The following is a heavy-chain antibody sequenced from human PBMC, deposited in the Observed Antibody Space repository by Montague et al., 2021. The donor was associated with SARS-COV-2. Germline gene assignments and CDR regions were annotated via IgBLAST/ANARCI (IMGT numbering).Heavy chain of an antibody. V-gene: IGHV4-34*12. CDR3: SRVKSISSWVRQPARV. CDR1: GGSISGCN. Sequence: SETLSLTCAVSGGSISGCNWCWIRHHPAKGVEWFGEVILSGSSNXNPSPNSRVTITVDTTKNKFSLQLSSVTAADTAAYYCSRVKSISSWVRQPARVWGKGTTVTVSS. CDR2: VILSGSS. D-gene: IGHD3-3*02. J-gene: IGHJ6*04.